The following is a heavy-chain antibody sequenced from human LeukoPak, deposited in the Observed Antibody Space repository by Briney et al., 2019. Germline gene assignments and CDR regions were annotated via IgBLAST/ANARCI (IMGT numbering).Heavy chain of an antibody. Sequence: GASVKVSCKASGDTLSSYDISWVRQAPGQGLEWMGWISGHNGNTKYAQKLQGRVTMTIDTSTSTGYMELRSLRSDDTALYYCARGFYYSLEAGPDGFDFWGQGTMVTVSS. CDR3: ARGFYYSLEAGPDGFDF. V-gene: IGHV1-18*01. J-gene: IGHJ3*01. CDR1: GDTLSSYD. D-gene: IGHD3-10*01. CDR2: ISGHNGNT.